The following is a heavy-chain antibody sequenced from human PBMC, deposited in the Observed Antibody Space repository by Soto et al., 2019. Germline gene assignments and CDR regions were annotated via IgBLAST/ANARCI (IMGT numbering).Heavy chain of an antibody. CDR3: ARDHGSSSEGYYYYGMDV. D-gene: IGHD6-6*01. V-gene: IGHV3-33*01. CDR1: GFTFSSYG. CDR2: IWYDGSNK. J-gene: IGHJ6*02. Sequence: GGSLRLSCAASGFTFSSYGMHWVRQAPGKGLEWVAVIWYDGSNKYYADSVRGRFTISRDNSKNTLYLQMNSLRAEDTAVYYCARDHGSSSEGYYYYGMDVWGQGTTVTVSS.